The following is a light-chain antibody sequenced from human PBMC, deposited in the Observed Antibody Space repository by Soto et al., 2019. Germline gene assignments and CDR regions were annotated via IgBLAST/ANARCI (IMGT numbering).Light chain of an antibody. J-gene: IGKJ1*01. V-gene: IGKV1-39*01. CDR2: AAS. CDR1: QSISSD. CDR3: QQSYSTPRT. Sequence: DIQMTQSPSSLSASVGDRVTITCRASQSISSDLNWYQQKPGKAPKLLIYAASSLQSGVPSRFSGSGSRTDFTLTISSLQPEDFATYYFQQSYSTPRTFGQGTKGEIK.